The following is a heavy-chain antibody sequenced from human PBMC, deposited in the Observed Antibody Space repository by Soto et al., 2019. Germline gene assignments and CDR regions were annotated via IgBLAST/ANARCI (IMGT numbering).Heavy chain of an antibody. CDR2: INPSGGST. CDR3: ARDLVVAAITNWFDP. Sequence: SVKVSCKASGYTFTSYYMHWVRQAPGQGLEWMGIINPSGGSTSYAQKFQGRVTMTRDTPTSTVYMELSSLRSEDTAVYYCARDLVVAAITNWFDPWGQGTLVTVSS. V-gene: IGHV1-46*01. J-gene: IGHJ5*02. D-gene: IGHD2-15*01. CDR1: GYTFTSYY.